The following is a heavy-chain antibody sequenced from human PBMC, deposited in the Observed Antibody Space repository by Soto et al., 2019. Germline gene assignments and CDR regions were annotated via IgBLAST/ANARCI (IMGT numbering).Heavy chain of an antibody. CDR3: ARGSTGYSSSWYRY. D-gene: IGHD6-13*01. Sequence: SETLSLTCTVSGDSISSYYWSWIRQPPGKGLEWIGYIYNSGSTNYNPSLKSRVTISVDTSKNQFSLKLSSVTAADTAVYYCARGSTGYSSSWYRYWGQGTLVTV. V-gene: IGHV4-59*08. CDR1: GDSISSYY. J-gene: IGHJ4*02. CDR2: IYNSGST.